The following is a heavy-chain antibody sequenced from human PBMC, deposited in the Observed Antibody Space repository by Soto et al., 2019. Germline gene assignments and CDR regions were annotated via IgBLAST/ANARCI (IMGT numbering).Heavy chain of an antibody. CDR1: GYTFTSYG. J-gene: IGHJ5*02. V-gene: IGHV1-18*01. Sequence: ASVKVSCKASGYTFTSYGIIWVRQAPGQGLEWMGWISAYNGNTNYAQKLQGRVTMTTDTSTSTAYMELRSLRSDDTAVYYCARDDRRMVYGSNVWFDPWGQGTLVTVSS. D-gene: IGHD2-8*01. CDR3: ARDDRRMVYGSNVWFDP. CDR2: ISAYNGNT.